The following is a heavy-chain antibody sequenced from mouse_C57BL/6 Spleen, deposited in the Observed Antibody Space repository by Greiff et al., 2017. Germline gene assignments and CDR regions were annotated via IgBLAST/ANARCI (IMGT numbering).Heavy chain of an antibody. CDR1: GYTFTSYW. D-gene: IGHD1-1*01. CDR2: IYPSDSET. J-gene: IGHJ2*01. CDR3: ARGGVYYYGSSSLDY. V-gene: IGHV1-61*01. Sequence: VQLQQSGAELVRPGSSVKLSCKASGYTFTSYWMDWVKQRPGQGLEWIGNIYPSDSETHYNQKFKDKATLTVDKSSSTAYMQLSSLTSEDSAVYYCARGGVYYYGSSSLDYWGQGTTLTVSS.